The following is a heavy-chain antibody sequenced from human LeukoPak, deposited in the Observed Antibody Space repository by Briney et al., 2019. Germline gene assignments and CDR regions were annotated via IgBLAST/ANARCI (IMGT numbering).Heavy chain of an antibody. CDR3: ARRGGSGRSFDY. D-gene: IGHD3-10*01. Sequence: SETLSLTCTVSGASVSSGGYYWSWLRQPPGKGLEWIGYIYYSGSTNYNPSLKSRVTISVDTSKNQFSLKVSSVTAADTAVYYCARRGGSGRSFDYWGQGTVVTVSS. CDR1: GASVSSGGYY. V-gene: IGHV4-61*08. J-gene: IGHJ4*02. CDR2: IYYSGST.